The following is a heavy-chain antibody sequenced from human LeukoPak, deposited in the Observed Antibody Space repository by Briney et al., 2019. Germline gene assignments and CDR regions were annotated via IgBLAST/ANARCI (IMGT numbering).Heavy chain of an antibody. CDR2: IYHSGST. CDR3: ARGLYQLPSPDS. V-gene: IGHV4-39*01. CDR1: GGSVSKGSYY. D-gene: IGHD2-2*01. J-gene: IGHJ4*02. Sequence: PSETLSLTRAVSGGSVSKGSYYWGWIRQPPGKGLEWIGSIYHSGSTYYNPSLKSRVTISVDTSRKQSSLKMSSVTAADTAVYYCARGLYQLPSPDSWGQETLVTVSS.